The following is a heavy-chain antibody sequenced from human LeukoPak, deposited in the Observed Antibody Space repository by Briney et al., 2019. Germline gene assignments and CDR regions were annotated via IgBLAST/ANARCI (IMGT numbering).Heavy chain of an antibody. CDR1: GFTFGDYA. V-gene: IGHV3-49*03. J-gene: IGHJ4*02. CDR2: IRSKAYGGTT. CDR3: TSSYDFWSGYFGDY. D-gene: IGHD3-3*01. Sequence: GGSLRLSCTASGFTFGDYAMSWFRQAPGKGLEWVGFIRSKAYGGTTEYAASVKGRFTISRDDSKSIAYLQMNSLKTEDTAVYYCTSSYDFWSGYFGDYWGQGTLVTVSS.